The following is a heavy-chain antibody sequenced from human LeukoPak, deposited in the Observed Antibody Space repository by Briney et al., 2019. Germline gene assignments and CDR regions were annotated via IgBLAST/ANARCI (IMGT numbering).Heavy chain of an antibody. V-gene: IGHV4-38-2*02. D-gene: IGHD2-2*01. CDR1: GYYISSGYY. CDR2: IYHSGST. J-gene: IGHJ4*02. CDR3: ARDAVVPASLLDY. Sequence: SETLSLTCTVSGYYISSGYYWGWIRQPPGKGLEWIGSIYHSGSTYYNPSLKSRVTISVDTSKNQFSLKLTSVTAADTAVYYCARDAVVPASLLDYWGQGTLVTVSS.